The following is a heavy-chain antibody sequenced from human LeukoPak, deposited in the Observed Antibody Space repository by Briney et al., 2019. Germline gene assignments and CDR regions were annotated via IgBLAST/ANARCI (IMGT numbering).Heavy chain of an antibody. V-gene: IGHV4-59*01. CDR2: IYYSGST. D-gene: IGHD2-15*01. J-gene: IGHJ6*03. CDR3: ARTMEGYCGGGSCYQYSYYMDV. CDR1: GGSISSYY. Sequence: SETLSLTCTVSGGSISSYYWGWIRQPPGKGLEWIGYIYYSGSTNYNPSLKSRVTISVDTSKNQFSLKLTSVTAADTAVYYCARTMEGYCGGGSCYQYSYYMDVWGKGTTVTVSS.